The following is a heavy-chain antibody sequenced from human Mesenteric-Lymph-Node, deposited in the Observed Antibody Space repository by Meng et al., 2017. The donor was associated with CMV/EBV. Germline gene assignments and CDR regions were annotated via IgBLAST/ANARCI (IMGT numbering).Heavy chain of an antibody. V-gene: IGHV3-30-3*01. CDR2: ISYDGSNK. J-gene: IGHJ3*02. Sequence: GESLKISCAASGFTFSSYAMHWVRQAPGKGLEWVAVISYDGSNKYYADSVKGRFTISRDNSKNTLYLQMNGLRAEDTAVYYCARLDHALGALDIWGQGTMVTVSS. CDR1: GFTFSSYA. D-gene: IGHD3-10*01. CDR3: ARLDHALGALDI.